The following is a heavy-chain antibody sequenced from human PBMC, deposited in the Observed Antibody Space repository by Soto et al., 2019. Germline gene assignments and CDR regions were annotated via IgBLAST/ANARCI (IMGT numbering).Heavy chain of an antibody. V-gene: IGHV3-30-3*01. CDR1: GFTFSSYA. D-gene: IGHD3-22*01. CDR3: ARDTSGYYSAPTVDY. Sequence: QVQLVEFGGGVVQPGRSLRLSCAASGFTFSSYAMHWVRQAPGKGLEWVAVISYDGSNKYYADSVKGRFTISRDNSENTLYLQMNSLRAEDTAVYYCARDTSGYYSAPTVDYWGQGTLVTVSP. CDR2: ISYDGSNK. J-gene: IGHJ4*02.